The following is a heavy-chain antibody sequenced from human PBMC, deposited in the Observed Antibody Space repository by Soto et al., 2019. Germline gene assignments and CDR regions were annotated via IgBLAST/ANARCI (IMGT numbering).Heavy chain of an antibody. Sequence: QVQLVESGVGVVQPGRSLRLSSAASGFTFSSYAMHWVRKAPGKGLEWVAVTSYDGSSRYYADSVKGRFTISRDNSKNTLFLQMNSLRPDDTAVYYCARPGKWLQSHVDYWGPGTLVTVSS. CDR3: ARPGKWLQSHVDY. J-gene: IGHJ4*02. D-gene: IGHD6-19*01. CDR1: GFTFSSYA. CDR2: TSYDGSSR. V-gene: IGHV3-30-3*01.